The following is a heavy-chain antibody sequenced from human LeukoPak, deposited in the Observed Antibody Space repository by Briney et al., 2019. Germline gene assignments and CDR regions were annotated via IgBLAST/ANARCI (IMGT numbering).Heavy chain of an antibody. Sequence: GGSLRLSCAASGFTFSSYSMNWVRQAPGKGLEWVSSISSSSSYIYYADSVKGRFTISRDNAKNSLYLQMNSLRAEDTAVYYCTRDAYGGKNFQHWGQGTLVTVSS. CDR3: TRDAYGGKNFQH. D-gene: IGHD4-23*01. CDR1: GFTFSSYS. CDR2: ISSSSSYI. J-gene: IGHJ1*01. V-gene: IGHV3-21*01.